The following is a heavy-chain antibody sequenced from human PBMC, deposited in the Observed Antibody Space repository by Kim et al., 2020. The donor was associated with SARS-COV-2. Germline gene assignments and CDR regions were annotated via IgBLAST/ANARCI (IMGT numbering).Heavy chain of an antibody. Sequence: GGSLRLSCEASGFTFSNYWMNWVRQGPGKGLVWVSRINSAGGDTHYADSVKGRFTISRDNAENTLHLQLNSLGVEDTAIYYCARGTFQQGFDPWGQGTLVTVSS. CDR2: INSAGGDT. CDR3: ARGTFQQGFDP. J-gene: IGHJ5*02. V-gene: IGHV3-74*01. CDR1: GFTFSNYW.